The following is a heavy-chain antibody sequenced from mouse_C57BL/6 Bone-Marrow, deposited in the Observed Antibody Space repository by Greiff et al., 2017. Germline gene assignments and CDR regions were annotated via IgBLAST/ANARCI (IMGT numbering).Heavy chain of an antibody. Sequence: QVQLKASGPELVKPGASVKISCKASGYAFRSSWMNWVKQRPGKGLEWIGRIYPGDGDTNYTGKFKGKATLTADKSSSTAYMQLSSLTSEDSAVYVCARGGYDAWVAYWGQGTLVTVSA. CDR3: ARGGYDAWVAY. D-gene: IGHD2-2*01. V-gene: IGHV1-82*01. CDR2: IYPGDGDT. CDR1: GYAFRSSW. J-gene: IGHJ3*01.